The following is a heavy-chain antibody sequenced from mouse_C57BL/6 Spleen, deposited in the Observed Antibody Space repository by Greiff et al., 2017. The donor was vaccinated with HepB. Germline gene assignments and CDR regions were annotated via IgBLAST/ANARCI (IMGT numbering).Heavy chain of an antibody. J-gene: IGHJ4*01. D-gene: IGHD2-4*01. CDR2: IWSGGST. V-gene: IGHV2-2*01. Sequence: QVQLQQSGPGLVQPSQSLSITCTVSGFSLTSYGVHWVRQSPGKGLEWLGVIWSGGSTDYNADFISRLSISKDNSKSQVFFKMNSLQADDTAIYYWARNYDYEGAMDYWGQGTSVTVSS. CDR3: ARNYDYEGAMDY. CDR1: GFSLTSYG.